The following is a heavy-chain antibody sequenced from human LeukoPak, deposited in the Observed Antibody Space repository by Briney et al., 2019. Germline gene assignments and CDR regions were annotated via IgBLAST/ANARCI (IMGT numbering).Heavy chain of an antibody. CDR1: GFTFSNYG. Sequence: GGSLRLSCLATGFTFSNYGIYWVRQAPGKGLECVSVISRDGGSTYYADSVKGRFTISRDNSKNTLYLQMSSLRAEDTAVYYCVKSLGADGHPNWGQGTLVTVSS. J-gene: IGHJ4*02. V-gene: IGHV3-64D*06. CDR3: VKSLGADGHPN. CDR2: ISRDGGST.